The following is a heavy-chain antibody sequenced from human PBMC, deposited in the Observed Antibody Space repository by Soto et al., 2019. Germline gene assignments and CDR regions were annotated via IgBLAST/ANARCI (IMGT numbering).Heavy chain of an antibody. J-gene: IGHJ4*02. CDR1: GGTFISYG. D-gene: IGHD3-22*01. CDR2: IWYDGSNK. Sequence: GGSLRLSCAASGGTFISYGMHWVRQAPGKGLEWVAVIWYDGSNKYYADSVKGRFTISRDNSKNTLYLQMNSLRAEDTAVYYCARDYDSSGYPRYYFDYWGQGILVTVSS. V-gene: IGHV3-33*01. CDR3: ARDYDSSGYPRYYFDY.